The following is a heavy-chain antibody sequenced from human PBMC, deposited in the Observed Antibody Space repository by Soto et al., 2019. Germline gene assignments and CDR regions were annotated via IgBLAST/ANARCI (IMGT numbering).Heavy chain of an antibody. D-gene: IGHD2-8*01. CDR3: AKGQVLMVYAIGYYFDY. CDR1: GFTFSSYA. Sequence: EVQLLESGGGLVQPGGSLRLSCAASGFTFSSYAMSWVRQAPGKGLEWVSAISGSGGSTYYADSVKGRFTISRDNSKNTLYLQMNSPRAEDTAVYYCAKGQVLMVYAIGYYFDYWGQGTLVTVPS. V-gene: IGHV3-23*01. CDR2: ISGSGGST. J-gene: IGHJ4*02.